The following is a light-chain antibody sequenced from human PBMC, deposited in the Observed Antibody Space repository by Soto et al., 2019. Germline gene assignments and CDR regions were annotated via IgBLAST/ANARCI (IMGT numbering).Light chain of an antibody. CDR1: SSDVGAYNY. CDR2: EVT. J-gene: IGLJ1*01. CDR3: SSKRDSSTLFV. V-gene: IGLV2-14*01. Sequence: QSVLTQPASVSGSPGQSSTISCTGTSSDVGAYNYVSWYQHHPGKVPKLLIYEVTNRPSGVSDRFSGSKSGNTASLTISGLQAGDEADYYCSSKRDSSTLFVFGTGTKVTVL.